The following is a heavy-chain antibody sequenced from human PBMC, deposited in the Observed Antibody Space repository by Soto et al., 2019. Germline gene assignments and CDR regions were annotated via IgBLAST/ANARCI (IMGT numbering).Heavy chain of an antibody. D-gene: IGHD5-12*01. V-gene: IGHV1-69*01. J-gene: IGHJ6*02. CDR1: GGTFSSYA. CDR3: AIHTHGYSCYDFEDIMYYYYGMDV. CDR2: IIPIFGTA. Sequence: QVQLVQSGAEVKKPGSSVNVSCKASGGTFSSYAISWVRQAPGQGPEWMGGIIPIFGTANYAQKFQGRVTITSDESTSTAYMELSSLSSEDTAVYYCAIHTHGYSCYDFEDIMYYYYGMDVWGQGTTVTVSS.